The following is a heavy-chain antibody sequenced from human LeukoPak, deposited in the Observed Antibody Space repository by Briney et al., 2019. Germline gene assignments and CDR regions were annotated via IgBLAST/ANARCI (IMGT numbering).Heavy chain of an antibody. CDR3: ARVDGDGYNIPDY. V-gene: IGHV3-21*01. J-gene: IGHJ4*02. CDR1: PFTFSTFS. Sequence: GGSLRLSCAASPFTFSTFSLNWLRQAPGKGLEWVSSITSGGYIYYADSVKGRFTISRDNAKNSLYLQMNSLRAEDTAVYYCARVDGDGYNIPDYWSQGTLVTVSS. D-gene: IGHD5-24*01. CDR2: ITSGGYI.